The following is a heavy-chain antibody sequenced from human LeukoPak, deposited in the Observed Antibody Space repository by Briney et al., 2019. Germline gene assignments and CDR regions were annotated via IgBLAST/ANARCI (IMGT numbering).Heavy chain of an antibody. CDR3: ARLDNYYYYMDV. V-gene: IGHV4-38-2*02. D-gene: IGHD2-2*03. Sequence: PSETLSLTCTVSGYSISSGYYWGWIRQPPGKGLEWIASIDHSGSTYYNPSLKSRVTISVDTSKNQFSLKLSSVTAADTAVYYCARLDNYYYYMDVWGKGTTVTVSS. CDR2: IDHSGST. CDR1: GYSISSGYY. J-gene: IGHJ6*03.